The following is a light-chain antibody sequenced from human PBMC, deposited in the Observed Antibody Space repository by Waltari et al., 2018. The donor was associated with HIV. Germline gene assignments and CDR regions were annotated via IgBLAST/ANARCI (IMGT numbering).Light chain of an antibody. J-gene: IGLJ1*01. CDR3: CSYAGSSTYV. CDR2: EVS. V-gene: IGLV2-23*02. CDR1: SSDVGSYNL. Sequence: SALTQPASVSGFPGQAITIPCPGPSSDVGSYNLVSWCQQHPGKAPKLMIYEVSKRPSGVSNRFSGSKSGNTASLTISGLQAEDEADYYCCSYAGSSTYVFGTGTKVTVL.